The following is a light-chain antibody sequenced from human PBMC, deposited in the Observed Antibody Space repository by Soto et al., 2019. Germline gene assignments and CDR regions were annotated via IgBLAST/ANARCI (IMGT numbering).Light chain of an antibody. J-gene: IGKJ1*01. CDR1: QTMSSY. V-gene: IGKV1-39*01. CDR2: AAS. Sequence: DIQMTQSPSSLSASVGDRVTITCRASQTMSSYLNWYQQKPGKAPKLLISAASSLQSVVPSRFSGSGSGTDFTLTISSLQPEDSATYYCQQSYSTPPTFGQGTKVEIK. CDR3: QQSYSTPPT.